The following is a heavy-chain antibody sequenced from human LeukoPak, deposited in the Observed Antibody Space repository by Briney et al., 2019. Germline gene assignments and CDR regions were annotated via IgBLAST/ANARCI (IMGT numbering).Heavy chain of an antibody. Sequence: SVKVSCKASGGTFSSYAISWVRQAPGQGLEWMGGIIPIFGTANYAQKFQGRVTITADESTSTAYMELSSLRSEDTAVYYCARESCSGGSCYSAEAFDIWGQGTMVTVSS. CDR1: GGTFSSYA. D-gene: IGHD2-15*01. J-gene: IGHJ3*02. V-gene: IGHV1-69*13. CDR3: ARESCSGGSCYSAEAFDI. CDR2: IIPIFGTA.